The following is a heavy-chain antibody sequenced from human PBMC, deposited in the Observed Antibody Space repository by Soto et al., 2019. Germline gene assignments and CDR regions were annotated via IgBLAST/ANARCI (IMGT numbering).Heavy chain of an antibody. V-gene: IGHV4-4*02. CDR1: SGSISSSYW. J-gene: IGHJ4*02. Sequence: QVQLQESGPGLVKPSGTLSLTCAVSSGSISSSYWWSWVRQPPGKGLEWIGEIYHSGGPNYTPSLKRRVTISVDKTKNQFSLRLSSVNAADTAVYYCARVNWSMPVPGTLGSFDFWGQGALVTVS. CDR2: IYHSGGP. D-gene: IGHD6-19*01. CDR3: ARVNWSMPVPGTLGSFDF.